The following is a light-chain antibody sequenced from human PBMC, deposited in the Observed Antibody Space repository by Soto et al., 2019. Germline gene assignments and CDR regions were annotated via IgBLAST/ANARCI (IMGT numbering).Light chain of an antibody. V-gene: IGLV1-40*01. J-gene: IGLJ2*01. Sequence: QSVLTQPPSVSGAPGQRVTISCTGSSSNIGAGYDVHWYQQLPGTAPKLLIYVDTNRPSGVPDRFSGSKSGTSASLAIIGLQAEDEADYYYQSYDSSLSAVIFGGGTKLTVL. CDR1: SSNIGAGYD. CDR2: VDT. CDR3: QSYDSSLSAVI.